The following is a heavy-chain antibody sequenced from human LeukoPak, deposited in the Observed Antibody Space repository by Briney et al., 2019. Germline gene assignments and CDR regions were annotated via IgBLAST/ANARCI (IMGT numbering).Heavy chain of an antibody. V-gene: IGHV3-74*01. J-gene: IGHJ3*02. CDR1: GFTFSSYW. D-gene: IGHD6-6*01. CDR2: ISTDGGST. Sequence: PGVSLRLSCAASGFTFSSYWMHWVRQAPGKGLVWVSRISTDGGSTNSADSVKGRLTISRDNAKNTLYLQMNSLRAEDTAVYYCVREYSSSSGRAFDMWGQGTMVTVSP. CDR3: VREYSSSSGRAFDM.